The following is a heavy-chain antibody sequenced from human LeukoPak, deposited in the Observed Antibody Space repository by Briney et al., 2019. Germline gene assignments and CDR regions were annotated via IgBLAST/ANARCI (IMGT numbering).Heavy chain of an antibody. V-gene: IGHV1-2*02. D-gene: IGHD3-10*01. CDR2: INPNSGGT. Sequence: GASVKVSCKASGYTFTGYYMHWVRQAPGQGLEWMGWINPNSGGTNYAQKFQGRVTMTRDTSISTAYMELSRLRSDDTAVYYCARGHINYYGSGSYYWGQGTLVTVSS. CDR1: GYTFTGYY. CDR3: ARGHINYYGSGSYY. J-gene: IGHJ4*02.